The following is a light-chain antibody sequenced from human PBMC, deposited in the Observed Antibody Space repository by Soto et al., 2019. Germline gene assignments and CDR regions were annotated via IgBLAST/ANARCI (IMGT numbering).Light chain of an antibody. CDR1: QAISSL. CDR3: QQANSFPLT. CDR2: TAS. Sequence: DIQMTQSPSSVSASVGDRVTITCRASQAISSLLAWYQQKPGKAPNLLIHTASSLQSGVPSRFSGSGSWTDFSLTISSLQPEDFATYYCQQANSFPLTFGGGTKVEIK. V-gene: IGKV1-12*01. J-gene: IGKJ4*01.